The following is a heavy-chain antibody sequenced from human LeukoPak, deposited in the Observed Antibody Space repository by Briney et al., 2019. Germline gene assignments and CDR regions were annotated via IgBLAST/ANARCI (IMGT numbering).Heavy chain of an antibody. CDR3: AKSSGGYCSSTSCYVGGSFDY. CDR2: IGWNSGSI. J-gene: IGHJ4*02. CDR1: GFTFDDYA. D-gene: IGHD2-2*01. V-gene: IGHV3-9*01. Sequence: PGRSLRLSCAASGFTFDDYAMHWVRQAPGKGLEWVSGIGWNSGSIGYADSVKGRFTISRDNAKNSLYLQMNSLRAEDTALYYCAKSSGGYCSSTSCYVGGSFDYWGQGTLVTVSS.